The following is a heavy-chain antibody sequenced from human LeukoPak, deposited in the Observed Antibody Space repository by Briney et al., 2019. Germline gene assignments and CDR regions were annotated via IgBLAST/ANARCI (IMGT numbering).Heavy chain of an antibody. CDR2: INPNSGGT. CDR3: ARDRVPAAPYYFDY. V-gene: IGHV1-2*02. CDR1: GYTFTSYY. Sequence: ASVKVSCKASGYTFTSYYMHWVRQAPGQGLEWMGWINPNSGGTNYAQKFQGRVTMTRDTSISTAYMELSRLRSDDTAVYYCARDRVPAAPYYFDYWGQGTLVTVSS. D-gene: IGHD2-2*01. J-gene: IGHJ4*02.